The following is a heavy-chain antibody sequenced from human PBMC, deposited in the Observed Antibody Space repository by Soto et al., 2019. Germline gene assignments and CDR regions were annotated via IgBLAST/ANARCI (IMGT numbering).Heavy chain of an antibody. CDR3: ARGRYYDSSGYYYLLYYYGMDV. J-gene: IGHJ6*02. D-gene: IGHD3-22*01. CDR1: GDTFSSYA. Sequence: SVKVSCKASGDTFSSYAISWVRQAPGQGLEWMGGIIPIFGTANYAQKFQGRVTITADKSTSTAYMELSSLRSEDTAVYYCARGRYYDSSGYYYLLYYYGMDVWGQGTTVTVSS. CDR2: IIPIFGTA. V-gene: IGHV1-69*06.